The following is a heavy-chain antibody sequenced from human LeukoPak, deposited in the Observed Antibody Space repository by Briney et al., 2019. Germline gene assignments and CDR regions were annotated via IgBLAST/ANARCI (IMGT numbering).Heavy chain of an antibody. J-gene: IGHJ6*03. V-gene: IGHV4-34*01. CDR2: INHSGST. CDR3: ATDLRDAVDYYYYYMDV. CDR1: GGSFSGYY. Sequence: SETLSLTCAVYGGSFSGYYWSWIRQPPGKGLEWMGEINHSGSTNYNPSLKSRVTMSVDTSKSQFSLKVNSVPAADTAVYYCATDLRDAVDYYYYYMDVWGKGTTVTVSS.